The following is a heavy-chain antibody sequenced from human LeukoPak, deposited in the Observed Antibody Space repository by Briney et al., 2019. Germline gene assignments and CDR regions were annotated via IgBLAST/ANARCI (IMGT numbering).Heavy chain of an antibody. Sequence: GGSLRLSCSASGFTFSSYAMHWVRQAPGKGLEYVSAISSNGGSTYYADSVRGRFTISRDNSKNTLYLQMSSLRAEDTAVYYCVKSNIVVVPATKLDYWGQGTLVTVSS. CDR3: VKSNIVVVPATKLDY. CDR2: ISSNGGST. CDR1: GFTFSSYA. J-gene: IGHJ4*02. D-gene: IGHD2-2*01. V-gene: IGHV3-64D*06.